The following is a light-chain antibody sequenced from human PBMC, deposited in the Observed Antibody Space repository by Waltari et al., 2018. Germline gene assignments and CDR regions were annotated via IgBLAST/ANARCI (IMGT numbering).Light chain of an antibody. V-gene: IGKV3-20*01. Sequence: EIVLTQSPGTLSLSPGERATLSCRASQTVRTTYLAWYQQQPGQAPTLLIYGASSRATGIPDRFSGSGSGTDFSLTISSLEPEYFAVYYCQQYDISPLTFGGGTKVEIK. CDR3: QQYDISPLT. CDR2: GAS. J-gene: IGKJ4*01. CDR1: QTVRTTY.